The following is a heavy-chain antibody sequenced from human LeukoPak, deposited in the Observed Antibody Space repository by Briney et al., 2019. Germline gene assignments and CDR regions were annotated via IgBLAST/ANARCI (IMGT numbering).Heavy chain of an antibody. J-gene: IGHJ4*02. CDR3: TRDRGQWLVDY. CDR1: GGSISSYY. CDR2: IYTSGST. V-gene: IGHV4-4*07. Sequence: PSETLSLTCTVSGGSISSYYWSWIRQPAGKGLEWIGRIYTSGSTNYNPSLKSRVTISVDRSKNQFSLKLSSVTAADTAVYYCTRDRGQWLVDYWGQGTLVTVSS. D-gene: IGHD6-19*01.